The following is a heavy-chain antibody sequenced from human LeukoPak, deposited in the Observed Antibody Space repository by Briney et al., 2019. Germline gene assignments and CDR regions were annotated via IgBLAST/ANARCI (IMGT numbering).Heavy chain of an antibody. Sequence: ASVKVSCKASGYTFTGYYMHWVRQAPGQGLEWMGWINPNSGGTNYAQKFQGRVTMTRDTSISTAYMELSRLRSDDTAVYYCARDSRYYYDRSGYYYDYWGQGTLVTVSS. CDR1: GYTFTGYY. D-gene: IGHD3-22*01. V-gene: IGHV1-2*02. J-gene: IGHJ4*02. CDR2: INPNSGGT. CDR3: ARDSRYYYDRSGYYYDY.